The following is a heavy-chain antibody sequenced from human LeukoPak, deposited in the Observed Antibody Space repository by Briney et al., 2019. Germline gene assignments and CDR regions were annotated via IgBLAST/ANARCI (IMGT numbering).Heavy chain of an antibody. J-gene: IGHJ4*02. CDR2: VYPSGST. CDR1: GGSVGSETSY. V-gene: IGHV4-61*02. CDR3: ARVFWQSGGYFDY. Sequence: SETLSLTCTVSGGSVGSETSYWSWIRQPAGKGLEWIGRVYPSGSTDYNPSVKSRLSISIDTSKNQFSLNLTSVTAADTAVYYCARVFWQSGGYFDYWGQGILGTVSS. D-gene: IGHD2-15*01.